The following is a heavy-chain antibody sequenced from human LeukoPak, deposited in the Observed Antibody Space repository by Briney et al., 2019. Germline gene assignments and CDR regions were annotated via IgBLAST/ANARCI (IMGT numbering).Heavy chain of an antibody. V-gene: IGHV3-74*01. CDR1: GFTFSSYW. CDR3: AKKGAVAGHGFDF. CDR2: IISDGNTT. Sequence: GGSLRLSCAASGFTFSSYWMHWVRQAPGKGLVWVSRIISDGNTTSYADSVKGRFTISRDNAKNTLYLQMNSLRAEDTAVYYCAKKGAVAGHGFDFWGQGTLVTVSS. D-gene: IGHD6-13*01. J-gene: IGHJ4*02.